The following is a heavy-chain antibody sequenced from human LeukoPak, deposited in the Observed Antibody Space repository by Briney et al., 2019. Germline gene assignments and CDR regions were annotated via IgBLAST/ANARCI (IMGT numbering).Heavy chain of an antibody. D-gene: IGHD1-1*01. Sequence: SETLSLTCTVSSGSISGSYYWYWIRQPAGKGLEWIGRIYASGSTNYDPSLKSRVTISVDKSNNQFSLMVTSVTAADTAVYYCARGKQNAVDYWDQVILVTVSS. V-gene: IGHV4-4*07. CDR2: IYASGST. J-gene: IGHJ4*02. CDR1: SGSISGSYY. CDR3: ARGKQNAVDY.